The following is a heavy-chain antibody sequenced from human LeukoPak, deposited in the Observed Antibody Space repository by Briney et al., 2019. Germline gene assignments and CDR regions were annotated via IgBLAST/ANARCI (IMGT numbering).Heavy chain of an antibody. J-gene: IGHJ3*02. D-gene: IGHD1-14*01. CDR1: GFTLSSYW. CDR3: TRDWRNMAFDS. V-gene: IGHV3-74*01. CDR2: IISYGSSI. Sequence: PGGSLRLSCAASGFTLSSYWMPWVRQVPGQGLVWVSRIISYGSSISYADSVRGRFSISRDNAKNTLYMQMNSMRAEDTAVYYCTRDWRNMAFDSRGQGTMVTVSS.